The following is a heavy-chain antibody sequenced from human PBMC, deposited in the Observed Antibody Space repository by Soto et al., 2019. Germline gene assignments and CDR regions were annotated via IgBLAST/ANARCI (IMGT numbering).Heavy chain of an antibody. Sequence: SETLSLTCTVSGGSISSYYWSWIRQPPGKGLEWIGYIYYSGSTNYNPSLKSRVTISVDTSKNQFSLKLCSVTAADTAVYYCARAVSYCSSTSCYTNWFDPWGQGTLVTVSS. CDR2: IYYSGST. J-gene: IGHJ5*02. CDR3: ARAVSYCSSTSCYTNWFDP. CDR1: GGSISSYY. V-gene: IGHV4-59*01. D-gene: IGHD2-2*02.